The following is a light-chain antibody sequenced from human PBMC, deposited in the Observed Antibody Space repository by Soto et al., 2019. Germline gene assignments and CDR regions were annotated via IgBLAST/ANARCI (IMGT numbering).Light chain of an antibody. CDR3: QQGYTTPIT. V-gene: IGKV1-39*01. Sequence: IQLTQSPSSLSASVGDRVTLTCLASQSISGYLNWYQQKPGKAPKLLIYATSTLEGGVPSRFSGSGSGTDFTLTISSLQPEDFATYHCQQGYTTPITFGQGTRLEIK. CDR1: QSISGY. J-gene: IGKJ5*01. CDR2: ATS.